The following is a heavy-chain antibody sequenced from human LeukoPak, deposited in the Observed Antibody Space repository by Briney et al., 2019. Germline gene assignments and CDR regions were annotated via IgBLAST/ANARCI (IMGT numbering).Heavy chain of an antibody. CDR1: GFTFSSYA. CDR2: ISSSGGST. D-gene: IGHD3-9*01. CDR3: AKDTFDWLLVYYFEY. J-gene: IGHJ4*02. V-gene: IGHV3-23*01. Sequence: PGGSLRLSCAASGFTFSSYAMSWVRQAPGKGLEWVSAISSSGGSTYYADSVKGRFTISRDNSKNTLYLLMNSLRAEDTAVYYCAKDTFDWLLVYYFEYWGQGTLVTVSS.